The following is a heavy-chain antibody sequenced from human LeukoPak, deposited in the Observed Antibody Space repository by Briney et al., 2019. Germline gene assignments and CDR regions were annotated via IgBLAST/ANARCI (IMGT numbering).Heavy chain of an antibody. CDR3: ASQNWYNWFDP. D-gene: IGHD2/OR15-2a*01. CDR1: GFTFSSYS. J-gene: IGHJ5*02. Sequence: GGSLRLSCAASGFTFSSYSMSWVRQAPGKGLEWVSSISSSSSYIYYADSVKGRFTISRDNAKNSLYLQMNSLRAEDTAVYYCASQNWYNWFDPWGQGTLVTVSS. V-gene: IGHV3-21*01. CDR2: ISSSSSYI.